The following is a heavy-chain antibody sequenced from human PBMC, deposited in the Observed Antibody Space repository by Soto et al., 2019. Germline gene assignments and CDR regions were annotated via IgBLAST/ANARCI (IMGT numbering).Heavy chain of an antibody. CDR2: IYYSGST. Sequence: QVQLQESGPGLVKPSQTLSFTCTVSGGSISSGGYYWSWIRQHPGKGLEWIGYIYYSGSTYYNPSLKSRVTISVDTSKNQFSLKLSSVTAADTAVYYCARVYCSGGSCYEFDYWGQGTLVTVSS. D-gene: IGHD2-15*01. V-gene: IGHV4-31*03. CDR1: GGSISSGGYY. J-gene: IGHJ4*02. CDR3: ARVYCSGGSCYEFDY.